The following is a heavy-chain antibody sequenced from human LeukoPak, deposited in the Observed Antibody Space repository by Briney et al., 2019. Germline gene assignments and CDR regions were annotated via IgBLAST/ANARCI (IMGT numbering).Heavy chain of an antibody. Sequence: GGSLRLSRAASGFTFDDYAMHWVRQAPGKGLEWVSGISWNSGSIGYADSVKGRFTISRDNAKNSLYLQMNSLRAEDTALYYCAKDLSRDGYYTSFDIWGQGTMVTVSS. CDR3: AKDLSRDGYYTSFDI. J-gene: IGHJ3*02. CDR1: GFTFDDYA. V-gene: IGHV3-9*01. D-gene: IGHD5-24*01. CDR2: ISWNSGSI.